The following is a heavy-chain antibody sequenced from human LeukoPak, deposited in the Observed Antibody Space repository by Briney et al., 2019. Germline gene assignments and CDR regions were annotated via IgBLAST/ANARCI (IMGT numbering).Heavy chain of an antibody. CDR3: AKDDRDYDSSGSGAFDI. J-gene: IGHJ3*02. D-gene: IGHD3-22*01. CDR2: ISWNSGSI. CDR1: GFTFDDYA. V-gene: IGHV3-9*01. Sequence: GGSLRLSCAASGFTFDDYAMHWVRQAPGKGLEWVSGISWNSGSIGYAGSVKGRFTISRDNAKNSLYLQMNSLRAEDTALYYCAKDDRDYDSSGSGAFDIWGQGTMVTVSS.